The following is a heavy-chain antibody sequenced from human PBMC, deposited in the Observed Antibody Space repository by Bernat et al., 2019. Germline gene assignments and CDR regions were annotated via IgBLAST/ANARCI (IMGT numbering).Heavy chain of an antibody. D-gene: IGHD3-22*01. CDR3: ARVGDSSGYYGVEHAFDI. V-gene: IGHV1-69*01. J-gene: IGHJ3*02. CDR2: IIPIFGTA. Sequence: QVQLVQSGAEVKKPGSSVKVSCKASGGTFSSYAISWVRQAPGQGLEWMGGIIPIFGTANYAQKFKGRVTITADESTSTAYMELDSLRPEDTAVYYCARVGDSSGYYGVEHAFDIWGQGTMVTVSS. CDR1: GGTFSSYA.